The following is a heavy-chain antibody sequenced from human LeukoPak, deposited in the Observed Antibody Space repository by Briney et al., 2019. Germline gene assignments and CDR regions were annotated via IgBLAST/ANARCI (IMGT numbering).Heavy chain of an antibody. J-gene: IGHJ5*02. D-gene: IGHD5/OR15-5a*01. CDR3: ASFPPLLSTGNPFDP. V-gene: IGHV4-61*08. CDR1: GGSISSGGYY. Sequence: SETLSLTCTVSGGSISSGGYYWSWIRQPPGKGLEWIGYIYYSGSTNYNPSLKSRVTISVDTSKNQFSLKLSSVTAADTAVYYCASFPPLLSTGNPFDPWGQGTLVTVSS. CDR2: IYYSGST.